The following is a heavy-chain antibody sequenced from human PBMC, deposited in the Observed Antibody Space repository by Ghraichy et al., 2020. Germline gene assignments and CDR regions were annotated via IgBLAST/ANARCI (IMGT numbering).Heavy chain of an antibody. J-gene: IGHJ6*02. CDR3: ARHDYCSGGNCVLSHSDYGMDV. V-gene: IGHV4-39*01. D-gene: IGHD2-15*01. CDR2: IYYSGST. CDR1: GGSISSSRYF. Sequence: SETLSLTCSVSGGSISSSRYFWGWIRQPPGKGLEWIGTIYYSGSTYYNPSLKSRVTISVDTSKNQFSLKLRSVTAADTAVYYCARHDYCSGGNCVLSHSDYGMDVWGRGTSVTVSS.